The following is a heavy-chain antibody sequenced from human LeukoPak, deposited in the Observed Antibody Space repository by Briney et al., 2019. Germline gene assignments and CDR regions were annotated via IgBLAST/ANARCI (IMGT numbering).Heavy chain of an antibody. CDR2: ISGAGDDT. CDR1: GFTFSTYA. D-gene: IGHD1-1*01. Sequence: GGSLRLSCAASGFTFSTYAMIWVRQGPDKGLEWVSAISGAGDDTYYVDSVKGRFTISRDNSKNTVHVQMSSLRAEDTAVYYCAKLSGTFGTTSRVLDSWGQGTLVTVSS. V-gene: IGHV3-23*01. J-gene: IGHJ4*02. CDR3: AKLSGTFGTTSRVLDS.